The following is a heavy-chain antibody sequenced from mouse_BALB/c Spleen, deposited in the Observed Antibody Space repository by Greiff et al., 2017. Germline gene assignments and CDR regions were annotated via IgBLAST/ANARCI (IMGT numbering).Heavy chain of an antibody. Sequence: EVQVVESGGDLVKPGGSLKLSCAASGFTFSSYGMSWVRQTPDKRLEWVATISSGGSYTYYPDSVKGRFTISRDNAKNTLYLQMSSLRSEDTAMYYCARMGSSWYFDVWGAGTTVTVSS. J-gene: IGHJ1*01. V-gene: IGHV5-6*01. D-gene: IGHD1-1*01. CDR1: GFTFSSYG. CDR3: ARMGSSWYFDV. CDR2: ISSGGSYT.